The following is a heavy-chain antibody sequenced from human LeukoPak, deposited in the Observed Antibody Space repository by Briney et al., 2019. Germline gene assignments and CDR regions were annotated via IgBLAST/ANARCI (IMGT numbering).Heavy chain of an antibody. D-gene: IGHD2-2*01. Sequence: GGSLRLSCAASGFTFTTNAMNWVRQAPGKGLEWVASISGSEDTTYYADSVKGRFTISRDNSKNTLYLQMNSLRAEDTAVYYCAKDRPYCSSTSCYHGAFDIWGQGTMVTVSS. CDR2: ISGSEDTT. CDR1: GFTFTTNA. V-gene: IGHV3-23*01. CDR3: AKDRPYCSSTSCYHGAFDI. J-gene: IGHJ3*02.